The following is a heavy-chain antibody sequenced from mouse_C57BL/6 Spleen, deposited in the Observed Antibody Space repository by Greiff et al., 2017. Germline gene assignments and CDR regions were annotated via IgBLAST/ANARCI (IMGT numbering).Heavy chain of an antibody. Sequence: QVPLQQPGAELVKPGASVKLSCKASGSTFTSYWMQWVKQRPGQGLEWIGEIDPSDSYTNYNQKFKGKATLTVDTSSSTAYMQLSSLTSEDSAVYYCASLLYLGYWGQGTTLTVSS. CDR2: IDPSDSYT. V-gene: IGHV1-50*01. J-gene: IGHJ2*01. D-gene: IGHD2-12*01. CDR3: ASLLYLGY. CDR1: GSTFTSYW.